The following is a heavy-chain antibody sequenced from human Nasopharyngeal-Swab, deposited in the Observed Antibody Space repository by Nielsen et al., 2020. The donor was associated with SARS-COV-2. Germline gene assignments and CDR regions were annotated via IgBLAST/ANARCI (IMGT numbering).Heavy chain of an antibody. J-gene: IGHJ4*02. Sequence: GGSLRLSSAASGFTFSSYWMSWVRQAPGKGLEWVANIKQDGSETYYVDSVKGRFTISRDNAKNSLYLQMNSLRAEDTAVYYCARVGGSYFYGYFDYWGQGTLVTVSS. CDR2: IKQDGSET. D-gene: IGHD1-26*01. V-gene: IGHV3-7*01. CDR1: GFTFSSYW. CDR3: ARVGGSYFYGYFDY.